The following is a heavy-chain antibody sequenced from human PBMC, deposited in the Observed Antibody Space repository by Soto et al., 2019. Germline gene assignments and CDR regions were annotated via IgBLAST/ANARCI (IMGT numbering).Heavy chain of an antibody. J-gene: IGHJ6*02. CDR1: GGSFSGYY. Sequence: SETLSLTCAVYGGSFSGYYWSWIRQPPGKGLEWIGEINHSGSTNYNPSLKSRVTISVDTSKNQFSLKLSSVTAADTAVYYCARGGDYDYYYGMDVWGQGTTVTVS. V-gene: IGHV4-34*01. D-gene: IGHD2-21*02. CDR3: ARGGDYDYYYGMDV. CDR2: INHSGST.